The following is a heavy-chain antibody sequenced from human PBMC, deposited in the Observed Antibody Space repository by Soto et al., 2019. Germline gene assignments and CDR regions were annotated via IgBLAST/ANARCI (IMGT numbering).Heavy chain of an antibody. D-gene: IGHD5-12*01. J-gene: IGHJ4*02. CDR3: ASSVATPAFDY. CDR2: IYYSGST. CDR1: GGSVSSGSYY. V-gene: IGHV4-61*01. Sequence: PSETLSLTCTVSGGSVSSGSYYWSWIRQPPGKGLEWIGYIYYSGSTNYNPSLKSRVTISVDTSKNQFSLKLSSVTAADTAVYYCASSVATPAFDYWGQGTLVTVSS.